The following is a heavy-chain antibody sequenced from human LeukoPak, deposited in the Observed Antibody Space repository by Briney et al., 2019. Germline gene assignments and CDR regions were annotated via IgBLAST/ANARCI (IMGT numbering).Heavy chain of an antibody. D-gene: IGHD6-19*01. CDR2: INHSGST. J-gene: IGHJ4*02. Sequence: SETLSLTCAVYGGSFSGYYWSWIRQPPGKGLEWIGEINHSGSTNYNPSLKSRVTISVDTSKNQFSLKLSSVTAADTAVYYCARTRGEQWLSGFDYWGQGTLVTVSS. CDR1: GGSFSGYY. CDR3: ARTRGEQWLSGFDY. V-gene: IGHV4-34*01.